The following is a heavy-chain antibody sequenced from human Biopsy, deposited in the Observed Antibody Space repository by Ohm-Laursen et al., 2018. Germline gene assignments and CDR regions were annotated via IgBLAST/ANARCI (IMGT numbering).Heavy chain of an antibody. CDR3: ARDRDRRGWFDP. CDR2: IYTSGIT. D-gene: IGHD1-14*01. J-gene: IGHJ5*02. Sequence: PSETLSLTCTVSGGSLSSYSWSWIRQPAGEGLEWIGQIYTSGITNYNPSLKSRVTMSVDTSKNKFSLRVSSVTAADTAVYYCARDRDRRGWFDPWGQGTLVTVSS. CDR1: GGSLSSYS. V-gene: IGHV4-4*07.